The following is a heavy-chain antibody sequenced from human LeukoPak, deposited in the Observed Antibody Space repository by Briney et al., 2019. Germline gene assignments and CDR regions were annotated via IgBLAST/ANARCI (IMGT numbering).Heavy chain of an antibody. CDR1: GFTFSSYA. D-gene: IGHD3-22*01. CDR2: ISGSGGST. J-gene: IGHJ4*02. CDR3: AKLPSGYYLSWVDY. V-gene: IGHV3-23*01. Sequence: GGSLRLSCAVSGFTFSSYAMSWVRQAPGKGLEWVSVISGSGGSTYYADSVKGRFTISRDKSKNTLYLQMNSLRAEDTAVYYCAKLPSGYYLSWVDYWGQGTLVTVSS.